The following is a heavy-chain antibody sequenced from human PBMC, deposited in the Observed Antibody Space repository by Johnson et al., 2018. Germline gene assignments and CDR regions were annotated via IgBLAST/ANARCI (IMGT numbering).Heavy chain of an antibody. CDR3: TTDPLAADDYYYYMDV. J-gene: IGHJ6*03. V-gene: IGHV3-49*05. D-gene: IGHD6-25*01. Sequence: VQLVESGGGLVKPGRSLRLSCTASGFTFGDYAMSWFRQAPGKGLEWVGFIRSNAYGGTTEYAASVKGRFTISRDDSKSIAYLQMNSLKTEDKAVYYCTTDPLAADDYYYYMDVWGKGTTVTVSS. CDR1: GFTFGDYA. CDR2: IRSNAYGGTT.